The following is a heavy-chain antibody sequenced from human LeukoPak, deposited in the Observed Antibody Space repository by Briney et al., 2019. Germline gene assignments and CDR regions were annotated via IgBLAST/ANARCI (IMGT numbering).Heavy chain of an antibody. Sequence: ETLSLTCTVSGGSISTFYWSWIRQPPGKELEFIGYISYTGSTNYNPSLRSRVTISLDTSKNHFSLKLNSVTAADTAVYYCARGQWSGSTGPFDYWGQGTLVTVSS. V-gene: IGHV4-59*01. CDR3: ARGQWSGSTGPFDY. CDR1: GGSISTFY. D-gene: IGHD3-10*02. J-gene: IGHJ4*02. CDR2: ISYTGST.